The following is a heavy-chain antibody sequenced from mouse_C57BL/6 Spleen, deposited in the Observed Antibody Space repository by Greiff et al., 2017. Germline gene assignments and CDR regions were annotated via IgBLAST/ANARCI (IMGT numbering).Heavy chain of an antibody. CDR1: GFTFTDYY. D-gene: IGHD1-1*01. CDR3: ARDYYGSSFDY. CDR2: IRNKANGYTT. V-gene: IGHV7-3*01. Sequence: EVQGVESGGGLVQPGGSLSLSCAASGFTFTDYYMSWVRQPPGKALEWLGFIRNKANGYTTKYNATVKGRFTISRDNSQSILYLQMNALRAEDSATYYCARDYYGSSFDYWGQGTTLTVSS. J-gene: IGHJ2*01.